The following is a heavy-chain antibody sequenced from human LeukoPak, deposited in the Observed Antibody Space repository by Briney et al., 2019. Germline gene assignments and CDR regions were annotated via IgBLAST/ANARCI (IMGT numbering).Heavy chain of an antibody. Sequence: GGSLRLSCAASGFNFSTYAMHWVRQAPGKGLEWVGIISYDRSKTYYADPVKGRFTISRDNAKNKLYLQVNSLRSDDTAVYYCARDLPSGGFDYWGQGTLVTVSS. CDR1: GFNFSTYA. J-gene: IGHJ4*02. CDR3: ARDLPSGGFDY. CDR2: ISYDRSKT. D-gene: IGHD4-23*01. V-gene: IGHV3-30*04.